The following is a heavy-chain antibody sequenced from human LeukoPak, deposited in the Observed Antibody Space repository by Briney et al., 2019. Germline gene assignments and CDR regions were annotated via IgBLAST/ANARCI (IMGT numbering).Heavy chain of an antibody. J-gene: IGHJ6*03. CDR3: AREASIAVAGTRGSRYYYYMDV. Sequence: PSETLSLTCTVSGGSISSSSYYWSWIRQPPGKGLEWIGEINHSGSTNYNPSLKSRVTISVDTSKNQFSLKLSSVTAADTAVYYCAREASIAVAGTRGSRYYYYMDVWGKGTTVTVSS. CDR1: GGSISSSSYY. D-gene: IGHD6-19*01. V-gene: IGHV4-39*07. CDR2: INHSGST.